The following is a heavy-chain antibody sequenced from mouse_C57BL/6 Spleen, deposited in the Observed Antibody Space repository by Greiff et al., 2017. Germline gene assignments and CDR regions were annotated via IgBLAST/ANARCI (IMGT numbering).Heavy chain of an antibody. Sequence: VQLQQPGAELVRPGSSVKLSCKASGYTFTSYWMDWVKQRPGQGLDWIGNIYPSDSETYYNQKFKDKATLTVDKSSSTAYMQLSSLTSEDSAVYDGARSEGSSPDYYAMDYWGQGTSVTVSS. CDR3: ARSEGSSPDYYAMDY. CDR1: GYTFTSYW. D-gene: IGHD1-1*01. J-gene: IGHJ4*01. V-gene: IGHV1-61*01. CDR2: IYPSDSET.